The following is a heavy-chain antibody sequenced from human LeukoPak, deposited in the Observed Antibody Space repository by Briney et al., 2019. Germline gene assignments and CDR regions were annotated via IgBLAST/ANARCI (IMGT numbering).Heavy chain of an antibody. CDR3: ARGYGGNTYGMDV. CDR2: INPNSGGT. CDR1: GYTFTGYY. Sequence: TSVKVSCKASGYTFTGYYMHWVRQAPGQGLEWMGWINPNSGGTNYAQKFQGWVTMTRDTSISTAYMELSRLRPDDTAVYYCARGYGGNTYGMDVWGQGTTVTVSS. V-gene: IGHV1-2*04. D-gene: IGHD4-23*01. J-gene: IGHJ6*02.